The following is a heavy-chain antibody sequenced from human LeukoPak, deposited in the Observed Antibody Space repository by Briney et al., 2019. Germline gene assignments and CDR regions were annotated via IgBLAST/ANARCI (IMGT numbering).Heavy chain of an antibody. D-gene: IGHD1-14*01. CDR2: IGNKATNYAT. Sequence: GGSLRLSCAASGFTFSGSTMHWVRQASGKGLEWVGLIGNKATNYATAYAASVKGRFTISRDDSKNTAYLQMNSRKTEDTAVYYCTRSLNRIREYWGEGDLGTVSS. V-gene: IGHV3-73*01. CDR3: TRSLNRIREY. J-gene: IGHJ4*02. CDR1: GFTFSGST.